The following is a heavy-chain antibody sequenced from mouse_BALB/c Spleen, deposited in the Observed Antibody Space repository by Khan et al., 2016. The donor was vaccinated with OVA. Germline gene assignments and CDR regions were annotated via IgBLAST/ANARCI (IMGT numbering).Heavy chain of an antibody. J-gene: IGHJ4*01. CDR3: AKWGTANYYAMDY. CDR2: IWGDGST. V-gene: IGHV2-3*01. CDR1: GFSLTSYG. Sequence: VQLVESGPGLVAPSQSLSITCTVSGFSLTSYGVNWVRQPPGKGLEWLGVIWGDGSTNYHSTLMSRLSISKDNSQSQVFLKLSSLQTDDTATYFWAKWGTANYYAMDYWGQGTSVTVSS. D-gene: IGHD1-2*01.